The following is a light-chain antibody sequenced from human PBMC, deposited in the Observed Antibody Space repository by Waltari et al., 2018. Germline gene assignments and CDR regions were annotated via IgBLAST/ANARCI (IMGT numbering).Light chain of an antibody. CDR2: KAS. CDR3: QQGYSYPWT. CDR1: QGIGNS. Sequence: DIQMTQSPSSLSASVGDTVTITCQASQGIGNSLNWYQQKPGKAPKLLIFKASTLQSGIPSRFSGRGSGTDFTLTISSLQPEDFATYYCQQGYSYPWTFGQGTKVEVK. V-gene: IGKV1-NL1*01. J-gene: IGKJ1*01.